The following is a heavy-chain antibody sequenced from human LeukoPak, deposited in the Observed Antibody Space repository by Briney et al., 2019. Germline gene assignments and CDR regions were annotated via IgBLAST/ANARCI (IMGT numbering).Heavy chain of an antibody. Sequence: ASVKVSCKASGYTFAGYYMHWVRQAPGQGLKWMGWINPNTGDTKYAQNFQGRVTMTRDTTISTAYMELTRLTFDDTAVYYCASYPRYVSSPPFDYWGQGTLVTVSS. CDR3: ASYPRYVSSPPFDY. J-gene: IGHJ4*02. V-gene: IGHV1-2*02. CDR1: GYTFAGYY. CDR2: INPNTGDT. D-gene: IGHD2-15*01.